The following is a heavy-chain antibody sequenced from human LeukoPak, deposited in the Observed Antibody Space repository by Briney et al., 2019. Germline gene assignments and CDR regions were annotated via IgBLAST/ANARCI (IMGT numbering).Heavy chain of an antibody. CDR2: INTNTGNP. Sequence: GASVKVSCKASGYTFTTYPMNWVRQAPGQGLEWMGWINTNTGNPTYAQGFTGRFVFSLDTSVSTAYLQISSLKAEDTAVYYCAREWLLHFRWFDPWGQGTLVTVSS. CDR1: GYTFTTYP. J-gene: IGHJ5*02. CDR3: AREWLLHFRWFDP. D-gene: IGHD6-19*01. V-gene: IGHV7-4-1*02.